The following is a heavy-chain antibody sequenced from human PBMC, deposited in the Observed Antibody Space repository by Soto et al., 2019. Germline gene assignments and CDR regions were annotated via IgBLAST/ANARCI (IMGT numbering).Heavy chain of an antibody. J-gene: IGHJ4*02. Sequence: GASVKVSCKASGYTFTSYAMHWVRQAPGQRLEWMGWINAGNGNTKYSQKFQGRVTITRDTSASTAYMELSSLRSEDTAVYYCARTYYDFWSGLGGYFDYWGQGTLVTVSS. CDR2: INAGNGNT. D-gene: IGHD3-3*01. V-gene: IGHV1-3*01. CDR3: ARTYYDFWSGLGGYFDY. CDR1: GYTFTSYA.